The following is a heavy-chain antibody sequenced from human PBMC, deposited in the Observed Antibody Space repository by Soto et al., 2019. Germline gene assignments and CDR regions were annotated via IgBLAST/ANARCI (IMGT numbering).Heavy chain of an antibody. V-gene: IGHV3-11*01. CDR2: ISSSGSTI. J-gene: IGHJ4*02. CDR1: GFTFSDYY. Sequence: QVQLVESGGGLVKPGGSLRLSCAASGFTFSDYYMSWIRQAPGKGLEWVSYISSSGSTIYYADSVKGRFTISRDNAENSLYLQMNSLRAQDTAVYYCARDRVRYCSSTSCYGITYWGQGTLVTVSS. D-gene: IGHD2-2*01. CDR3: ARDRVRYCSSTSCYGITY.